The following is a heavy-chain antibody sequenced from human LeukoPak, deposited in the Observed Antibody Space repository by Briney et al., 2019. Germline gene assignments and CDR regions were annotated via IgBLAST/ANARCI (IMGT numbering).Heavy chain of an antibody. CDR3: ARDNEDSVVGDLARRYYYYYGMDV. Sequence: ASVKVSCKASGYTFTSYGISRVGQAAGHELEGMGWISAYNGNTKYAQKLQGRVTMTTDTSTSTAYMELRSLRSDDTAVYYCARDNEDSVVGDLARRYYYYYGMDVWGQGTTVTVSS. V-gene: IGHV1-18*01. D-gene: IGHD1-26*01. CDR1: GYTFTSYG. J-gene: IGHJ6*02. CDR2: ISAYNGNT.